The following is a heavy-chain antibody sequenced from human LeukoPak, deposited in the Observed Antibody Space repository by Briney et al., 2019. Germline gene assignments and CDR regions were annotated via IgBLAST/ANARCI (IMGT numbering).Heavy chain of an antibody. CDR2: ISGSGGST. D-gene: IGHD1-26*01. CDR3: AKDLSYYLTEFDY. CDR1: GFTFNSRA. V-gene: IGHV3-23*01. J-gene: IGHJ4*02. Sequence: GGSLRLSCAASGFTFNSRAMSWVRQAPGKGLEWVSAISGSGGSTHYADSVKGRFTISRDNSRNALYLQMNSLRAEDTAVYYCAKDLSYYLTEFDYWGQGTLVTVSS.